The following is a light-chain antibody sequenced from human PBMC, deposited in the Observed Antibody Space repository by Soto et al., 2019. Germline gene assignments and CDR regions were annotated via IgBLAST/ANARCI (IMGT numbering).Light chain of an antibody. CDR1: SSDVGAYHY. CDR3: SSFTRSNSYV. CDR2: DVS. V-gene: IGLV2-14*03. J-gene: IGLJ1*01. Sequence: QSALTQPASVSGSPGQSITISCTGTSSDVGAYHYVSWYQQHPGKVPKLMIYDVSDRPSGVSNRFSGSKSGNKASLTISGLQAEDEADYYCSSFTRSNSYVFGTGTKVTVL.